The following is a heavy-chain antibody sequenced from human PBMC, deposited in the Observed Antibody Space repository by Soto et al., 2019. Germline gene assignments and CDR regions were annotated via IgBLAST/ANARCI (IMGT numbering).Heavy chain of an antibody. D-gene: IGHD3-16*02. Sequence: ASVKVSCKASGYTFTSYGIGWVRQAPGQGLEWMGWISAYNGNTNYAQKLQGRVTMTTDTSTSTAYMELRSLRSDDTAVYYCARVMITFGGVIAHGAFDIWGQGTMVTVS. V-gene: IGHV1-18*04. CDR2: ISAYNGNT. CDR1: GYTFTSYG. CDR3: ARVMITFGGVIAHGAFDI. J-gene: IGHJ3*02.